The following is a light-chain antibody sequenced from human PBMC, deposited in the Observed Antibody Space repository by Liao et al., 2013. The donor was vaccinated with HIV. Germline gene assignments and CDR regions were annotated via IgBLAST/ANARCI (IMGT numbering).Light chain of an antibody. V-gene: IGLV3-1*01. J-gene: IGLJ2*01. Sequence: SFEMIQPPSVSVSPGHTASMSCSGHELGTKYVSWYQVRPGQSPVLVIYEDDKRPSGIPERFSGSNSANTATLTIRETQATDEADYYCQAWDTNTGVFGGGTKLTVL. CDR3: QAWDTNTGV. CDR1: ELGTKY. CDR2: EDD.